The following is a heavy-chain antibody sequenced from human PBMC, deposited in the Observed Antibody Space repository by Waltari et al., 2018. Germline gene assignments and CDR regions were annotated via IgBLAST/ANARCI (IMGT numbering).Heavy chain of an antibody. J-gene: IGHJ6*02. CDR3: ARLPRDYYYYGMDV. CDR2: IYYSGST. V-gene: IGHV4-39*01. Sequence: QLQLQESGPGLVKPSATLSLTCTVSGGSISSRSYYWGWIRQPPGKGLEWIGSIYYSGSTYYNPSLKSRVTISVDTSKNQFSLKLSSVTAADTAVYYCARLPRDYYYYGMDVWGQGTTVTVSS. CDR1: GGSISSRSYY.